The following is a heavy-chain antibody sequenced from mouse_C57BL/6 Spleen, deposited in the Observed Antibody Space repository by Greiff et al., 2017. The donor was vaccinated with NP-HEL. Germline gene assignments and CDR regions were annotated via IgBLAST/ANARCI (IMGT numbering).Heavy chain of an antibody. Sequence: QVQLQQSGPELVKPGASVKISCKASGYAFSSSWMNWVKQRPGTGLEWIGRIYPGDGDTNYNGKFKGKATLTADKSSSTAYMQLSSLTSEDSAVYFCARTGTDWYFDVWGTGTTVTVSS. D-gene: IGHD4-1*01. CDR3: ARTGTDWYFDV. V-gene: IGHV1-82*01. J-gene: IGHJ1*03. CDR2: IYPGDGDT. CDR1: GYAFSSSW.